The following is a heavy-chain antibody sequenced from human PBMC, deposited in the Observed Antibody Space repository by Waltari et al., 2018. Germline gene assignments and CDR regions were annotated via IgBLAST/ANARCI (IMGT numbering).Heavy chain of an antibody. J-gene: IGHJ6*02. Sequence: EMQLVETGGDFIQPGGSLRLSCSVPGFAFTPPSLCWVRPAPGKGLEGVSFSDSEGAKYYPAAGKGRFTISRDSSRNTLDLQMNSLRAEDTAVYFCARAPNVGARVPIYGMDGWGQGTTVTVSS. D-gene: IGHD3-10*01. CDR2: SDSEGAK. CDR3: ARAPNVGARVPIYGMDG. V-gene: IGHV3-53*02. CDR1: GFAFTPPS.